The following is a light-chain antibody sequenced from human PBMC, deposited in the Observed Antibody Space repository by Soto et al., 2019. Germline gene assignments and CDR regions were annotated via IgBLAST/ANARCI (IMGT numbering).Light chain of an antibody. J-gene: IGKJ5*01. CDR3: QKHKSDPIT. V-gene: IGKV1-9*01. CDR1: QDISTY. CDR2: KTS. Sequence: DIQLTQSPSFLSASVGDRVTITCRASQDISTYLAWYQQKPGKAPKLLIFKTSTLQNGVPSRFSGSGSGTEFTFTITSLQPEDFATYYCQKHKSDPITFGQGTRLEIK.